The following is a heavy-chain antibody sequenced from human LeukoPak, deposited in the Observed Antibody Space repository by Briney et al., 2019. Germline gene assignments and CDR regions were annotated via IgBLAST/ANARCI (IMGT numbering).Heavy chain of an antibody. CDR2: ISSSGNTV. CDR3: ARGAYGSGSYGDNWFDP. D-gene: IGHD3-10*01. V-gene: IGHV3-11*04. CDR1: GFTFSDYY. Sequence: GGSLRLSCAASGFTFSDYYMSWIRQAPGKGLEWVSYISSSGNTVYYADSLKGRFTISRDNAKNSLYLQMNSLRAEDTAVYYCARGAYGSGSYGDNWFDPWGQGTLVTVSS. J-gene: IGHJ5*02.